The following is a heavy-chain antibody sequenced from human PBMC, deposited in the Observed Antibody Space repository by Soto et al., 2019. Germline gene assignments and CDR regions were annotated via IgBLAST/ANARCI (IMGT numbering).Heavy chain of an antibody. J-gene: IGHJ1*01. CDR3: AREKAPTYYSSGQPRRGGAEYFQH. Sequence: ASVKVSCKASGYTFTSYGISWVRQAPGQGLEWMGWISAYNGNTNYAQKLQGRVTMTTDTSTSTAYMELRSLRSDDTAVYYCAREKAPTYYSSGQPRRGGAEYFQHWGQGTLVTVSS. D-gene: IGHD6-19*01. CDR2: ISAYNGNT. CDR1: GYTFTSYG. V-gene: IGHV1-18*01.